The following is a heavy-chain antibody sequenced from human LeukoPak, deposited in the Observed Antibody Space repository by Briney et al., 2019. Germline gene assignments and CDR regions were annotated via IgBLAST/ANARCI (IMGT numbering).Heavy chain of an antibody. CDR3: ARVHQWELPNTYYFDY. V-gene: IGHV1-69*05. D-gene: IGHD1-26*01. CDR2: IIPIFGTA. Sequence: SVKVSCKASGGTFSSYAISWVRQAPGQGLEWMGEIIPIFGTANYAQKFQGRVTITTDESTSTAYMELSSLRSEDTAVYYCARVHQWELPNTYYFDYWGQGTLVTVSS. J-gene: IGHJ4*02. CDR1: GGTFSSYA.